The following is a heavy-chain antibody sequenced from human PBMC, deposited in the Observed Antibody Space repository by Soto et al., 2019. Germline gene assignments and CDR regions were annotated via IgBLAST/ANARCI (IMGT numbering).Heavy chain of an antibody. CDR3: ARSPGGPMTPGDY. J-gene: IGHJ4*02. CDR2: INAGNGNT. CDR1: GYTFTSYA. V-gene: IGHV1-3*01. Sequence: ASVKVSCKASGYTFTSYAMHWVRQAPGQRLEWMGWINAGNGNTKYSRKFQGRVTITRDTSASTAYMELSSLRSEDTAVYYCARSPGGPMTPGDYWGQGTLVTVSS. D-gene: IGHD3-10*01.